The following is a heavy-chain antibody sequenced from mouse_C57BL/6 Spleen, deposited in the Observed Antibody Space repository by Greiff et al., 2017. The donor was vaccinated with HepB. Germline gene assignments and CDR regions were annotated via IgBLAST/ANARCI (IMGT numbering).Heavy chain of an antibody. J-gene: IGHJ4*01. CDR2: ISSGSSTI. CDR3: ARPYYYGSSYGYYAMDY. Sequence: EVKLMESGGGLVKPGGSLKLSCAASGFTFSDYGMHWVRQAPEKGLEWVAYISSGSSTIYYADTVKGRFPISRDNAKNTLFLQMTSLRSEDTAMYYCARPYYYGSSYGYYAMDYWGQGTSVTVSS. CDR1: GFTFSDYG. D-gene: IGHD1-1*01. V-gene: IGHV5-17*01.